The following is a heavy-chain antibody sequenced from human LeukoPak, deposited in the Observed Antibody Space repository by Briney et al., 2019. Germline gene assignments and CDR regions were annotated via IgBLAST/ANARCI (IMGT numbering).Heavy chain of an antibody. CDR3: ARYYYGSGSPSGEDWFDP. CDR2: IYYSGTT. Sequence: SETLSLTCTVSGGSISSGGYYWGWIRQPPGKGLEWIGSIYYSGTTYYNPSLKSRVTISVDTSKNQFSLKLSSVTAADTAVYYCARYYYGSGSPSGEDWFDPWGQGTLVTVSS. D-gene: IGHD3-10*01. V-gene: IGHV4-39*07. J-gene: IGHJ5*02. CDR1: GGSISSGGYY.